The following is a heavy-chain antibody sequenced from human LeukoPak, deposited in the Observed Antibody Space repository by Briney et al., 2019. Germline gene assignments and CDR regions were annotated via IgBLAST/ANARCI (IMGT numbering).Heavy chain of an antibody. D-gene: IGHD2/OR15-2a*01. J-gene: IGHJ4*02. CDR2: IYYSGST. CDR3: ARAVSYYRLFYFDY. Sequence: SETLSLTCTVSSGSISSYYWSWIRQPPGKGLEWIGNIYYSGSTNYSPSLKSRVTISVDTSKNQFSLKLTSVTAADTAVYFCARAVSYYRLFYFDYWGQGTLVTVSS. V-gene: IGHV4-59*01. CDR1: SGSISSYY.